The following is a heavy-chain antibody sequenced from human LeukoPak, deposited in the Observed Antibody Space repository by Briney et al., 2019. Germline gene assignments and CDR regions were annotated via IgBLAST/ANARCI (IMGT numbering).Heavy chain of an antibody. V-gene: IGHV4-59*01. Sequence: PSETLSLTCTVSGGSISSYYWSWIRQPPGKGLEWIGYIYYSGSTNYNPSLKSRVTISVDTSKNQFSLKLSSVTAADTAVYYCARYTMVRGVIQTTYYYMDVWGKGTTVTISS. CDR2: IYYSGST. J-gene: IGHJ6*03. CDR1: GGSISSYY. CDR3: ARYTMVRGVIQTTYYYMDV. D-gene: IGHD3-10*01.